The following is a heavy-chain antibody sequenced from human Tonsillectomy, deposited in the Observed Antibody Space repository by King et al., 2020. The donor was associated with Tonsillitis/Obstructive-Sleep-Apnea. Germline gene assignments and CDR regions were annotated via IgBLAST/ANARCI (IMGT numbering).Heavy chain of an antibody. D-gene: IGHD3-10*01. CDR1: GCSISSYY. Sequence: QLQESGPGLVKPSETLSLTCTVSGCSISSYYLIGIRHSPGKGLEWIGAMYDTGGTTYNPPLKSRGTITIHTSKNQFSLKLSSVTAADTAVYYCARAWRWSWGFDPWGQGTLVTVSS. CDR3: ARAWRWSWGFDP. J-gene: IGHJ5*02. V-gene: IGHV4-59*01. CDR2: MYDTGGT.